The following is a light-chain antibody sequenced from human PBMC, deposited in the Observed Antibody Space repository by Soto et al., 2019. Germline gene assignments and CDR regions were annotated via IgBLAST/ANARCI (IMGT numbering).Light chain of an antibody. CDR3: GTWDSSRSAVV. J-gene: IGLJ2*01. CDR1: SSNIGNNY. V-gene: IGLV1-51*01. CDR2: DRT. Sequence: QSVLTQPPSVSAAPGQTVTISCSGSSSNIGNNYVSWYQQLPGTAPKLLIYDRTKRPSGIPDRFSGSKSGTSATLGITGLQNGDEADYYCGTWDSSRSAVVFGGGTKLTVL.